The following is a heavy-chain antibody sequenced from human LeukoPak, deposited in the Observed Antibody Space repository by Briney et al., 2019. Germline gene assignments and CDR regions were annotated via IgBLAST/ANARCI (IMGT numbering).Heavy chain of an antibody. CDR2: ISAYNGNT. D-gene: IGHD6-13*01. V-gene: IGHV1-18*01. Sequence: ASVKVSCKASGYTFTSYGISWGRQAPGQGLEWMGWISAYNGNTNYAQKLQGRVTMTRDTSTSTVYMELSSLRSEDTAVYYCARGELFSSSSYHGYWGQGTLVTVSS. J-gene: IGHJ4*02. CDR1: GYTFTSYG. CDR3: ARGELFSSSSYHGY.